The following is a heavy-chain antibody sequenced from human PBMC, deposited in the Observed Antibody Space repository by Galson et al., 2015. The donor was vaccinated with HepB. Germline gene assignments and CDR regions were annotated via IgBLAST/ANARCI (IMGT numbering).Heavy chain of an antibody. CDR2: ISGSGDST. V-gene: IGHV3-23*01. CDR1: GFSFSSYA. D-gene: IGHD3-3*01. J-gene: IGHJ4*02. CDR3: AKESDFWSGYYFY. Sequence: SLRLSCAASGFSFSSYAMSWVRQAPGKGLEWVSSISGSGDSTYYADSVKGRFTISRDNSKNTVYPQMNSLRAEDTAVYYCAKESDFWSGYYFYWGQGTLVTVSS.